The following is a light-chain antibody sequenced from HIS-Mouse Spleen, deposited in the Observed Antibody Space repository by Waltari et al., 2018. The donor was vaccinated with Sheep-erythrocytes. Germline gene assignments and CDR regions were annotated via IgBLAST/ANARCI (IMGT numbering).Light chain of an antibody. CDR3: RQYGNLPLT. J-gene: IGKJ4*01. V-gene: IGKV1-33*01. CDR2: DAA. Sequence: DIQMTQSPSSLSASVGDRVTIPCQASQDISNYLNLYQQKPGKAPKPLIYDAANFETAVPSTFSRSRSATDVSTTISSLQPEDIATYYCRQYGNLPLTFGGGTKVEIK. CDR1: QDISNY.